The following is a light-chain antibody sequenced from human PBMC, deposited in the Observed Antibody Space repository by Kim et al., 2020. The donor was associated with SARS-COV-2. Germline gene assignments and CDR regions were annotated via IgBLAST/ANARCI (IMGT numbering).Light chain of an antibody. J-gene: IGLJ2*01. CDR3: NSRDNSGYYVL. CDR2: GKN. Sequence: SSELTQDPAVSVALGQTVTITCQGDSLRLYYASWYQQKPGQAPQLVIYGKNSRPSGIPDRFSGSSSGNTASLTITGAQAEDEADYYCNSRDNSGYYVLFGGGTQLTVL. V-gene: IGLV3-19*01. CDR1: SLRLYY.